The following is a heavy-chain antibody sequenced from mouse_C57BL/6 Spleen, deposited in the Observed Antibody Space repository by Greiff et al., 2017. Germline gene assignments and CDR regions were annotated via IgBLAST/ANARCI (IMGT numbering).Heavy chain of an antibody. J-gene: IGHJ1*03. CDR3: ARAATVVAHWYFDV. V-gene: IGHV5-17*01. CDR2: ISSGSSTI. Sequence: EVKLVESGGGLVKPGGSLKLSCAASGFTFSDYGMHWFRQAPEKGLEWVAYISSGSSTIYYADTVKGRFTISRDNAKNTLFLQMTSLRSEDTAMYYCARAATVVAHWYFDVWGTGTTVTVSS. CDR1: GFTFSDYG. D-gene: IGHD1-1*01.